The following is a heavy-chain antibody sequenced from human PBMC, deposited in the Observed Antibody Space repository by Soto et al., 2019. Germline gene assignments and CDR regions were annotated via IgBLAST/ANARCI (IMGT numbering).Heavy chain of an antibody. V-gene: IGHV3-23*01. D-gene: IGHD6-13*01. CDR1: GFTFSSYA. CDR2: ISGSGGST. J-gene: IGHJ5*02. CDR3: ANVQGIAAAGTSWFDP. Sequence: PGGSLRLSCAASGFTFSSYAMSWVRQAPGKGLEWVSAISGSGGSTYYADSVKGRFTISRDNSKNTLYLQMNSLRAEDTAVYYCANVQGIAAAGTSWFDPWGQGTLVTVSS.